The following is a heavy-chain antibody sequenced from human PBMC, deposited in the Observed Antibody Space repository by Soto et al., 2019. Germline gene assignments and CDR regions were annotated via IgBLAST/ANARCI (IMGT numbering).Heavy chain of an antibody. CDR3: ARDPGSYYSPYYYYGMDV. Sequence: GGSLRLSCAASGFTFSSYAMHWVRQAPGKGLEWVAVISYDGSNKYYADSVKGRFTISRDNSKNTLYLQMNSLRAEDTAVYYCARDPGSYYSPYYYYGMDVWGQGTTVTVSS. CDR1: GFTFSSYA. CDR2: ISYDGSNK. J-gene: IGHJ6*02. D-gene: IGHD1-26*01. V-gene: IGHV3-30-3*01.